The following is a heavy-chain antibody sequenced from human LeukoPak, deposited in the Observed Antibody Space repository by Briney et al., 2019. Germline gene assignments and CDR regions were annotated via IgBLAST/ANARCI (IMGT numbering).Heavy chain of an antibody. Sequence: SETLSLTCAVYGGSISSGGYSWSWIRQPPGKGLEWIGYIYYSGSTYYNPSLKSRVTISVDTSKNQFSLKLSSVTAADTAVYYCARQENNWFDPWGQGTLVTVSS. J-gene: IGHJ5*02. CDR2: IYYSGST. CDR3: ARQENNWFDP. CDR1: GGSISSGGYS. V-gene: IGHV4-30-4*07.